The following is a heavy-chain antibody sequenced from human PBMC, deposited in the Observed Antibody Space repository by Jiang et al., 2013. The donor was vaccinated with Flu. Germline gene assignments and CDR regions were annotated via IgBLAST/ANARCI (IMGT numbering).Heavy chain of an antibody. V-gene: IGHV4-38-2*01. Sequence: GLVKPSETLSLTCAVSGDSVSSGYYWGWIRQSPGKGLEWIGSTYHGGSTYYNPSLKSRVTLSVDTSKNQVSLKLSSVTATDTAVYYCARPNRHLWSKGAFDVWGQGTKVTVSS. CDR1: GDSVSSGYY. D-gene: IGHD2-8*02. CDR3: ARPNRHLWSKGAFDV. CDR2: TYHGGST. J-gene: IGHJ3*01.